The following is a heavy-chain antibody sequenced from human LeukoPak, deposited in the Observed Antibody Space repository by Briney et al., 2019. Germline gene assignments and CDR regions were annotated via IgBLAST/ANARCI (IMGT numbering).Heavy chain of an antibody. CDR1: GFTFNSYW. D-gene: IGHD3-22*01. CDR3: VRSAFHAGSGNYYDY. J-gene: IGHJ4*02. V-gene: IGHV3-74*03. CDR2: IDNAGSIT. Sequence: PGGSLRLSCAASGFTFNSYWMHWVRQAPGKGLVWVSRIDNAGSITTYADSVKGRFTISRDNAENTLYLQMNSLRDEDTAVYYCVRSAFHAGSGNYYDYWGQGTLVTVSS.